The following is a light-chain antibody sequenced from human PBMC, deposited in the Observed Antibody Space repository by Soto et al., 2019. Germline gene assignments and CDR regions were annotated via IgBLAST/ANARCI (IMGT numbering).Light chain of an antibody. J-gene: IGKJ5*01. Sequence: DIQMTQSPSTLSASVGDRVTITCWASQSISTRLAWYQQKPGTAPKLLIYHASTLESGVPSRFSGSGSGPDFTLTISSLQPEDSATYFCQQLNSYPQTFGQGTRLEIK. CDR1: QSISTR. V-gene: IGKV1-5*01. CDR3: QQLNSYPQT. CDR2: HAS.